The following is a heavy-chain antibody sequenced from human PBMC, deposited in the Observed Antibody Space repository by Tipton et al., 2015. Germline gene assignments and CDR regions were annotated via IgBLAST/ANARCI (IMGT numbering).Heavy chain of an antibody. J-gene: IGHJ4*02. CDR3: ARDILNDFCSGWPEEY. CDR2: IKQDGSEK. V-gene: IGHV3-7*03. CDR1: GFTFSSYW. D-gene: IGHD3-3*01. Sequence: SLRLSCAASGFTFSSYWMSWVRQASGKGLEWVANIKQDGSEKYYVDSVKGRFTIPRDNAKNSLYLQMNSLRAEDTAVYYCARDILNDFCSGWPEEYWGQGTLVTVSS.